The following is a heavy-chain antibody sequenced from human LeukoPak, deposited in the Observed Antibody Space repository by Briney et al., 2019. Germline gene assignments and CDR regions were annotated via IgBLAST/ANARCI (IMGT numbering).Heavy chain of an antibody. Sequence: SETVSLTCTVSGGSISSGSFYWSWVRQPAGKGLELIGRIYTSGSTNYNPSLKSRVTISVDTSKNHFSLRLSSVTAADTAVYYCARGPYSDFWSGYPYFDYWGQGTLVTVSS. CDR3: ARGPYSDFWSGYPYFDY. V-gene: IGHV4-61*02. CDR1: GGSISSGSFY. CDR2: IYTSGST. D-gene: IGHD3-3*01. J-gene: IGHJ4*02.